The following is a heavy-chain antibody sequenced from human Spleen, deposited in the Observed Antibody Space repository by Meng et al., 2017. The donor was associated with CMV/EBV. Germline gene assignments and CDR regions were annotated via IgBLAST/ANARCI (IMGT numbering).Heavy chain of an antibody. CDR1: GYTFTSYY. J-gene: IGHJ5*02. V-gene: IGHV1-46*01. CDR2: INPSGGST. D-gene: IGHD3-3*01. CDR3: ARRDYDSWSGYHFRFDP. Sequence: ASVKVSCKASGYTFTSYYMSWVRQAPGQGLEWMGIINPSGGSTTYPQKFQGRVTMTRDTSISTAYMELSSLRSEDTAVYYCARRDYDSWSGYHFRFDPWGQGTLVTVSS.